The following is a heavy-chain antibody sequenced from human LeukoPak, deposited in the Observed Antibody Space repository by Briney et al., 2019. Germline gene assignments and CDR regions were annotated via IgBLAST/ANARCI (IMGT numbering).Heavy chain of an antibody. D-gene: IGHD2-15*01. CDR3: ARPGGGYCSGGSCSYANPFDY. Sequence: GASVKVSCKASGYTFTSYYMHWVRQAPGQGLEWMGIINPSGGSTSYAQKFQGRVTMTRDMSTSTVYMELGSVRSEDTAVYYCARPGGGYCSGGSCSYANPFDYWGQGTLVTVSS. CDR2: INPSGGST. CDR1: GYTFTSYY. J-gene: IGHJ4*02. V-gene: IGHV1-46*01.